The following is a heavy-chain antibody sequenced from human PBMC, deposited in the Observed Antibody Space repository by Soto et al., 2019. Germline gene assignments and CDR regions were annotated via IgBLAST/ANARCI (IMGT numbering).Heavy chain of an antibody. CDR1: GFTFSTSW. CDR2: VNQDGSQK. Sequence: QAGGSLRLSCAGSGFTFSTSWMHWVRQAPGRGLEWVAQVNQDGSQKHYVDSVKGRFTISRDNAKNLMYLQMSSLGAEDTALYYCVKSMDVWGQGTTVTVSS. J-gene: IGHJ6*02. CDR3: VKSMDV. V-gene: IGHV3-7*01.